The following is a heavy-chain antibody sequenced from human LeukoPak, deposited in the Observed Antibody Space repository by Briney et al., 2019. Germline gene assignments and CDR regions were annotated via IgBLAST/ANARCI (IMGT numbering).Heavy chain of an antibody. D-gene: IGHD3-10*01. CDR2: ISAYNGNT. CDR1: GYTFTGYY. Sequence: GASVKVSCKASGYTFTGYYMHWVRQAPGQGLEWMGWISAYNGNTNYAQKLQGRVTMTTDTSTSTAYMELRSLRSDDTAVYYCARAQAFGLDAFDIWGQGTMVTVSS. V-gene: IGHV1-18*04. J-gene: IGHJ3*02. CDR3: ARAQAFGLDAFDI.